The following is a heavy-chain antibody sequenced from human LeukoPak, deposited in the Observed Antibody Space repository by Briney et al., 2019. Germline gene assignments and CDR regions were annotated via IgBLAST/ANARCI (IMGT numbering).Heavy chain of an antibody. Sequence: AGGSLRLSCAASGFTFSSYAMSWVRQAPGKGLEWVSAISGSGGSTYYADSVKGRFTISRDNSKNTLYLQMNSLRAEDTAVYYCAKGPLAAIRYYFDYWGQGTLVTVSS. V-gene: IGHV3-23*01. CDR1: GFTFSSYA. D-gene: IGHD2-2*02. CDR3: AKGPLAAIRYYFDY. J-gene: IGHJ4*02. CDR2: ISGSGGST.